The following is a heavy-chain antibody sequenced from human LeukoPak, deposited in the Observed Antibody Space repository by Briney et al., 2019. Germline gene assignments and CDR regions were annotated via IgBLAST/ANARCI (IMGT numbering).Heavy chain of an antibody. V-gene: IGHV1-24*01. CDR2: FDPEDGET. J-gene: IGHJ4*02. D-gene: IGHD3-3*01. Sequence: ASVTVSCKVSGYTLTELSMHWVRQAPGKGPEWMGGFDPEDGETIYAQKFQGRVTMTEDTSTDTAYMELSSLRSEDTAVYYCAGFWSGYYFNWGQGTLVTVSS. CDR3: AGFWSGYYFN. CDR1: GYTLTELS.